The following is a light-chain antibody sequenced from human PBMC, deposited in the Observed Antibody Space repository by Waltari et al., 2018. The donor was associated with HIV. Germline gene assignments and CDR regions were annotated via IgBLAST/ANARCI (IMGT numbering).Light chain of an antibody. J-gene: IGLJ3*02. CDR1: SSNIGSNY. CDR3: ATWDDSLNVV. V-gene: IGLV1-47*01. CDR2: RNN. Sequence: QSVLTQPPSASGTPGQRVTISCSGSSSNIGSNYVYWYQQLPGTAPKLLFYRNNQRPSGVPDRFAGSTSGTSASLAISGLRSEDEADYYCATWDDSLNVVFGGGTKLTGL.